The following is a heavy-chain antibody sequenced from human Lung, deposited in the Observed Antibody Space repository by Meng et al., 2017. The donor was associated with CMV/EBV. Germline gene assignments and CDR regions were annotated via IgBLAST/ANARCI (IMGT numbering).Heavy chain of an antibody. CDR3: ARGGWTCMLGACFYY. D-gene: IGHD3-10*02. J-gene: IGHJ4*02. CDR2: IRPNSGAT. Sequence: ASVKVSXKASGYTFTNNYIHWLRQAPGQGLQWMGRIRPNSGATTYAQTFQGRVTMTSDSSASTAYMELSRLNFDDAAIYFCARGGWTCMLGACFYYWGQGSLVTVSS. V-gene: IGHV1-2*02. CDR1: GYTFTNNY.